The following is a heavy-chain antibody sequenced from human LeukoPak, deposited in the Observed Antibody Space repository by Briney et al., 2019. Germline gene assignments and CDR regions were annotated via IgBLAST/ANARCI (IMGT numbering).Heavy chain of an antibody. D-gene: IGHD3-10*01. Sequence: GGSLRLSCAASGFTFSSYAMSWVRQAPGKGLEWVSVISGSGGSTNYADSVKGRFTISRDNSKNTLYLQMNSLRVEDTAAYYCAKDLARGTRAFDYWGQGTLVTVSS. V-gene: IGHV3-23*01. CDR3: AKDLARGTRAFDY. CDR1: GFTFSSYA. CDR2: ISGSGGST. J-gene: IGHJ4*02.